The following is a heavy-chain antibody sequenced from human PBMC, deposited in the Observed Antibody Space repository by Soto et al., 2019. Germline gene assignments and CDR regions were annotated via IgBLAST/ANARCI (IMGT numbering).Heavy chain of an antibody. CDR1: GFTFRSFT. D-gene: IGHD6-13*01. CDR3: TRDASRDSSARGWFDP. Sequence: GGSLRLSCAASGFTFRSFTMNWVRQAPGKGLEWVSTISSNSAYIYYTDALRGRFTISRDHAKNSLHLQMNSLRAEDTAVYYCTRDASRDSSARGWFDPWGPGTLVTVSS. V-gene: IGHV3-21*01. J-gene: IGHJ5*02. CDR2: ISSNSAYI.